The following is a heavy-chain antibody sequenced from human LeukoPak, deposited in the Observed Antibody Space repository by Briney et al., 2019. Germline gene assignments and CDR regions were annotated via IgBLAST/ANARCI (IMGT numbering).Heavy chain of an antibody. V-gene: IGHV3-21*01. D-gene: IGHD3-16*02. CDR3: ARERAYDYAWGSYRYLAFDY. CDR2: FTSRSGTI. CDR1: GFTFSSYS. J-gene: IGHJ4*02. Sequence: GGSLRLSCVASGFTFSSYSMNWVRQAPGKGLEWVSSFTSRSGTIYYADSVKGRFTISRDNAKNSLFLQMSSLRAEDTAVYYCARERAYDYAWGSYRYLAFDYWGQGTLVTVSS.